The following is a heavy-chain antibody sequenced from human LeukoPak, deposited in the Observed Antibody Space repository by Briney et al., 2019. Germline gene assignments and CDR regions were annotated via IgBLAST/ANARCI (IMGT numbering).Heavy chain of an antibody. CDR3: ARKDPRDAFDI. J-gene: IGHJ3*02. CDR1: GFTFSSYS. V-gene: IGHV3-21*01. Sequence: GGSLRLSCAASGFTFSSYSMNWVRQAPGKGLEWVSSISSSSSYIYYADSVKGRFTISRDNAKNSLYLQMNGPRAEDTAVYYCARKDPRDAFDIWGQGTMVTVSS. CDR2: ISSSSSYI. D-gene: IGHD2-15*01.